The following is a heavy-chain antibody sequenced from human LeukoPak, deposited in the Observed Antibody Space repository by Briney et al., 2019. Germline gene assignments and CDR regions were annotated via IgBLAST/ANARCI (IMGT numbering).Heavy chain of an antibody. Sequence: GASVKVSCKASGGTFSSYAISWVRQAPGQGLEWMGRIIPILGIANYAQKFQGRVTITADKSTSTAYMELSSLRSEDTAVYYCASDSGYSGYDQYSSGWDAFDYWGQGTLVTVSS. CDR2: IIPILGIA. CDR1: GGTFSSYA. D-gene: IGHD5-12*01. J-gene: IGHJ4*02. CDR3: ASDSGYSGYDQYSSGWDAFDY. V-gene: IGHV1-69*04.